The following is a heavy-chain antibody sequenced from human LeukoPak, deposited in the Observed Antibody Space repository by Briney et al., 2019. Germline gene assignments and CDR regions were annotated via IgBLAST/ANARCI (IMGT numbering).Heavy chain of an antibody. Sequence: AGGSLRLSCAASGFTFSSYGMHWVRQAPGKGLEWVAVIWYDGSNKYYADSVKGRFTISRDNSKNTLYLQMNSLRAEDTAVYYCAKPRRDYDAFDIWGQGTMVTVSS. D-gene: IGHD3-16*01. CDR2: IWYDGSNK. CDR3: AKPRRDYDAFDI. J-gene: IGHJ3*02. V-gene: IGHV3-33*06. CDR1: GFTFSSYG.